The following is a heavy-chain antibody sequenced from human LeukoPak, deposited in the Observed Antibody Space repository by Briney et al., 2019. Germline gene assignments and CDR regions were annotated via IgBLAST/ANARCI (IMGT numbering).Heavy chain of an antibody. J-gene: IGHJ3*02. D-gene: IGHD6-13*01. V-gene: IGHV4-59*01. CDR1: GGSISSYY. CDR3: ARGAAAGLGDAFDI. Sequence: PSETLSLTCTVSGGSISSYYWSWIRQPPGKGLEWIGYIYYSGSTNYNPSLKSRVTISVDTSKNQFSLKLSSVTAADTAVYYCARGAAAGLGDAFDIWGQGTMVTVSS. CDR2: IYYSGST.